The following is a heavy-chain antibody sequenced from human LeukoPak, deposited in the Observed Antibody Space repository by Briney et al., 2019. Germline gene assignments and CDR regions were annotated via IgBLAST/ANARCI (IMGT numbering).Heavy chain of an antibody. J-gene: IGHJ4*02. CDR1: GYTFTSYD. CDR3: AVGYYGSGSYSY. Sequence: ASVKVSCKASGYTFTSYDINWVRQATGQGLERMGWMNPNSGNTGYAQKFQGRVTMTRNTSISTAYMELSSLRSEDTAVYYCAVGYYGSGSYSYWGQGTLVTVSS. CDR2: MNPNSGNT. D-gene: IGHD3-10*01. V-gene: IGHV1-8*01.